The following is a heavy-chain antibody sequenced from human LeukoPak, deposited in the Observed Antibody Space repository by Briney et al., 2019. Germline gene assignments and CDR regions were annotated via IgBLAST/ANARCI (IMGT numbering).Heavy chain of an antibody. Sequence: PSQTLSLTCAISGDSVSSNSAAWNWIRQSPSRGLEWLGRTYYRSKWYNDYAVSVKSRITINPDTSKNQFSLQLNSVTPEDTAVYYCAREGLDYYDSSGYYYHNLYYYGMDVWGQGTTVTVSS. CDR3: AREGLDYYDSSGYYYHNLYYYGMDV. CDR1: GDSVSSNSAA. V-gene: IGHV6-1*01. CDR2: TYYRSKWYN. D-gene: IGHD3-22*01. J-gene: IGHJ6*02.